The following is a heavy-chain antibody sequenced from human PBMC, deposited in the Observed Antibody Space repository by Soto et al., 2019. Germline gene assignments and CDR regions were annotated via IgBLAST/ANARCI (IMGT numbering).Heavy chain of an antibody. CDR3: AKAHGYSSGWRADS. V-gene: IGHV3-30*18. CDR1: GFTFNKHG. D-gene: IGHD6-19*01. CDR2: ISYDGSNQ. J-gene: IGHJ4*02. Sequence: PGGSLRLSCAASGFTFNKHGMHWVRQAPGEGLDWVAAISYDGSNQYYADSVKGRFTISRDNSKNTLYLQMNSLRREDAAVYYCAKAHGYSSGWRADSWGQGTLVTVSS.